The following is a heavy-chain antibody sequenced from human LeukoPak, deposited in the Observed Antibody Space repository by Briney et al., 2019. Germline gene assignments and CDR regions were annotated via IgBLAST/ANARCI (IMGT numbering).Heavy chain of an antibody. V-gene: IGHV1-18*01. J-gene: IGHJ4*02. CDR3: ARELILSGSYYFDY. CDR2: ISAYNGNT. D-gene: IGHD3-10*01. Sequence: ASVKVSCKASGYTFTSYGISWVRQAPGQGLEWMGWISAYNGNTNYAQKLQGRVTMTTDTSTSTAYMELRSLRSDDTAVYYCARELILSGSYYFDYWGQGTLVTVSS. CDR1: GYTFTSYG.